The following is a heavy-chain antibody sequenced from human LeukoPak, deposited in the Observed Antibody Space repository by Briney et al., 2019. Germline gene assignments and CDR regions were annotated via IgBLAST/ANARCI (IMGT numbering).Heavy chain of an antibody. J-gene: IGHJ4*01. V-gene: IGHV3-7*01. CDR3: ARDGTAAGLYFDL. CDR1: GFTFTEYW. Sequence: GGSLRLSCEVSGFTFTEYWMNWVRQAPGKGPEWVASIRQDGSEKTYVDSVKGRFTISRDNTKNSLSLQLNGLRAEDTAVYYCARDGTAAGLYFDLWGQGTLVTVS. D-gene: IGHD6-13*01. CDR2: IRQDGSEK.